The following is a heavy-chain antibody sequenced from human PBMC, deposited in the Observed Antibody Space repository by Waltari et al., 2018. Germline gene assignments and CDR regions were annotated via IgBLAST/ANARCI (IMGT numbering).Heavy chain of an antibody. D-gene: IGHD3-10*01. CDR1: GFTFSSYA. CDR2: IYSGGNT. CDR3: AKSPGVRGVIYDY. Sequence: EVQLLESGGGLVQPGGSLRLSCAASGFTFSSYAMSWVRQAQGMGLEWVSVIYSGGNTDYADSVKGRFTISRDNSKTTLYLQMNSLRAEDTAVYYCAKSPGVRGVIYDYWGQGTLVTVSS. V-gene: IGHV3-23*03. J-gene: IGHJ4*02.